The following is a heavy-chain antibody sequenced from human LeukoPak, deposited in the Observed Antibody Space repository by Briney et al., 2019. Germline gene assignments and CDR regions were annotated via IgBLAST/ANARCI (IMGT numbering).Heavy chain of an antibody. CDR3: ARGRTIWGSYSDWFDP. D-gene: IGHD3-16*01. Sequence: ASVKVSCKASGYTFTGYYMHWVRQAPGQGLEWMGWMNPNSGNTGYAQKFQGRVTITRNTSISTAYMELSSLRSEDTAVYYCARGRTIWGSYSDWFDPWGQGTLVTVSS. CDR1: GYTFTGYY. CDR2: MNPNSGNT. V-gene: IGHV1-8*03. J-gene: IGHJ5*02.